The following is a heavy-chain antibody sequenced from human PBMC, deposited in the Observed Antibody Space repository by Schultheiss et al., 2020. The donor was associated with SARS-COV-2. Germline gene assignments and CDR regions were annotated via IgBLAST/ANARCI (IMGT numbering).Heavy chain of an antibody. CDR1: GFTVSSNE. D-gene: IGHD3-10*01. J-gene: IGHJ6*03. Sequence: GGSLRLSCAASGFTVSSNEMSWVRQAPGKGLEWVSVILLRGGTYYADSVKGRFTMSRDSAKNSLYLQMNSLRAEDTAIYYCARSRGGMDVWGKGTTVTVSS. CDR2: ILLRGGT. V-gene: IGHV3-53*01. CDR3: ARSRGGMDV.